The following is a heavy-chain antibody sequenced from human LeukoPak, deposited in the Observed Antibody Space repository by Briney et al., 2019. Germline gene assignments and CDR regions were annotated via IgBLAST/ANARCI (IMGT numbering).Heavy chain of an antibody. CDR1: GFTFSSYS. D-gene: IGHD3-10*01. Sequence: GGSLRLSCAACGFTFSSYSMNWVRQAPGKGLEWVSSISSSSSYIYYADSVKGRFTISRDNAKNSLYLQMNSLRAEDTAVYYCARYGLGQDDYWGQGTLVTVSS. CDR3: ARYGLGQDDY. V-gene: IGHV3-21*01. CDR2: ISSSSSYI. J-gene: IGHJ4*02.